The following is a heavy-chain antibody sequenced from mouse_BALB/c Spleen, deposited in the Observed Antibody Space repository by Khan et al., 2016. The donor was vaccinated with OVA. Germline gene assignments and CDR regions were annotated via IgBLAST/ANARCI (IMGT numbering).Heavy chain of an antibody. V-gene: IGHV14-3*02. CDR2: IDPATGNT. J-gene: IGHJ2*01. Sequence: VQLKQSGAELVKPGASVKLSCTASGFNITDSYMHWVKQSPEQGLEWLGRIDPATGNTKYDPKFQGLATITADTSSNTAYLLLSSRTYESAAVYYCDRMDAWGQGTTLTVSS. CDR1: GFNITDSY. CDR3: DRMDA.